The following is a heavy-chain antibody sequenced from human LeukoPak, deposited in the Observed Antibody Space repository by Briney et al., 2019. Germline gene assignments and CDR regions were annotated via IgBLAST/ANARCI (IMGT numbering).Heavy chain of an antibody. D-gene: IGHD1-26*01. Sequence: HPGGSLRLSCAASGLTFADYTMHWVRQAPGKGLEWVSLISRNGVATKYADSVRGRFTISRDNSKNSLYLQMNSLRTEDSALYYCAKEYIVGATNIYDAFDIWGLGTMVTVSS. J-gene: IGHJ3*02. CDR2: ISRNGVAT. CDR3: AKEYIVGATNIYDAFDI. CDR1: GLTFADYT. V-gene: IGHV3-43*01.